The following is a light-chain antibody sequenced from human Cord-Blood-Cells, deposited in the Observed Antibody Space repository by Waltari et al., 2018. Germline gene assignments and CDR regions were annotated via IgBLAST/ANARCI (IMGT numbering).Light chain of an antibody. CDR3: SSYTSSSTYV. CDR2: EVS. Sequence: QSALTQPASVSGSPGQSITIPRTGPRRDRGGYKCVSWYQQHPGKAPKLMIYEVSNRPSGVPNRFSGSKSGNTASLTISGLQAEDEADYYCSSYTSSSTYVFGTGTKVTVL. V-gene: IGLV2-14*01. CDR1: RRDRGGYKC. J-gene: IGLJ1*01.